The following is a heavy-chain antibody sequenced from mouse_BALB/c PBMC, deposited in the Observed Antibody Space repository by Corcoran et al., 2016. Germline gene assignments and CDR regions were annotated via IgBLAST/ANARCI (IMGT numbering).Heavy chain of an antibody. CDR1: GFNIKDTY. J-gene: IGHJ1*01. V-gene: IGHV14-3*02. Sequence: EVQLQQSGAELVKPGASVKLSCTASGFNIKDTYMHWVKQRTEQGLEWIGRIDPANGNTKYDPKFQGKATITEDTSSNTAYLQLSSLTSEDTAVYYCARWDWYFDVWGAGTTVTVSS. CDR3: ARWDWYFDV. CDR2: IDPANGNT.